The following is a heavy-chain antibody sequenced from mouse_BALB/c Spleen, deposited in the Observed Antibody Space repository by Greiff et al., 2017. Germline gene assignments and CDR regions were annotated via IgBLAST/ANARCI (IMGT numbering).Heavy chain of an antibody. CDR3: ARPYGNYENYAMDY. Sequence: VQLQQSGPELLKPGASVKMSCKASGYTFTSYVMHWVKQKPGQGLEWIGYINPYNDGTKYNEKFKGKATLTSDKSSSTAYMELSSLTSEDSAVYYCARPYGNYENYAMDYWGQGTSVTVSS. CDR1: GYTFTSYV. CDR2: INPYNDGT. V-gene: IGHV1-14*01. J-gene: IGHJ4*01. D-gene: IGHD2-1*01.